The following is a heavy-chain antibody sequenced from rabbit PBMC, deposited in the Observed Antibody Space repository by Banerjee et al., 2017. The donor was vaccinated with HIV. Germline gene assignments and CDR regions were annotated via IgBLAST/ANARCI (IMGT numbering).Heavy chain of an antibody. V-gene: IGHV1S45*01. CDR3: ASGSGWGGIRSDL. CDR1: GLSLSNTYW. CDR2: IIGDNSGS. Sequence: QQQLEESGGGLVQPGASLTLTCTVSGLSLSNTYWISWVCQAPGKGLEWIGSIIGDNSGSAYASWPKGRFAISATSSTTVTLQMTTLTDADTATYFCASGSGWGGIRSDLWGQGTLVTVS. J-gene: IGHJ3*01. D-gene: IGHD4-1*01.